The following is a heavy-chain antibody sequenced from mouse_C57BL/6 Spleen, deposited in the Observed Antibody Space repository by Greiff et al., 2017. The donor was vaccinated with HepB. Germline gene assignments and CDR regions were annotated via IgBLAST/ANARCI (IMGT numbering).Heavy chain of an antibody. CDR3: TTYGSSYVGFAY. Sequence: EVQLQQSGAELVRPGASVKLSCTASGFNIKDYYMHWVKQRPEQGLEWIGRIDPEDGDTEYAPKFQGKATMTADTSSNTAYLQLSSLTSEDTAVYYCTTYGSSYVGFAYWGQGTLVTVSA. J-gene: IGHJ3*01. CDR1: GFNIKDYY. CDR2: IDPEDGDT. V-gene: IGHV14-1*01. D-gene: IGHD1-1*01.